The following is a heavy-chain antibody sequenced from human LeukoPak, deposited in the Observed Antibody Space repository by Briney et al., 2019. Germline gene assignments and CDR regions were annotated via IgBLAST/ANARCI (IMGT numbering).Heavy chain of an antibody. CDR1: GLTFSSYA. V-gene: IGHV3-23*01. CDR3: GKASRRGYCSSTSCYVFDI. CDR2: ISGSGGST. J-gene: IGHJ3*02. D-gene: IGHD2-2*01. Sequence: GGSLRLSCAASGLTFSSYAMTWVRQAPGKGLEWVSAISGSGGSTYYADSVKGRFTVSRDNSKNTLYLQMKSLRAEDTAVYYCGKASRRGYCSSTSCYVFDIWGQGTMATVSS.